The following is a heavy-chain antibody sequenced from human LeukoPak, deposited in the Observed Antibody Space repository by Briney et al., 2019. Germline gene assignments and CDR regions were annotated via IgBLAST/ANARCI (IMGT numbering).Heavy chain of an antibody. Sequence: GGSLRLSCAASGFTFSSYSMNWVRQAPGKGLEWVSSISSSNSYIYYADSVKGRFTISRDNAKNSLYLQMNSLRAEDTAVYYCARERNYNAFDIWGQGTMVTVSS. V-gene: IGHV3-21*01. CDR1: GFTFSSYS. CDR2: ISSSNSYI. CDR3: ARERNYNAFDI. J-gene: IGHJ3*02. D-gene: IGHD1-7*01.